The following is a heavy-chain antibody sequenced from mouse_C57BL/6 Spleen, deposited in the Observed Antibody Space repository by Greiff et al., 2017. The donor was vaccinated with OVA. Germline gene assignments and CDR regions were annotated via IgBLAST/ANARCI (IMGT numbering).Heavy chain of an antibody. V-gene: IGHV5-17*01. J-gene: IGHJ2*01. D-gene: IGHD1-1*01. CDR1: GFTFSDYG. Sequence: EVQLVESGGGLVKPGGSLKLSCAASGFTFSDYGMHWVRQAPEKGLEWVAYISSGSSTIYYADTVKGRFTISRDNAKNTLFLQMTSLRSEDTAMYYCAKDYGSRLDYWGQGTTLTVSS. CDR3: AKDYGSRLDY. CDR2: ISSGSSTI.